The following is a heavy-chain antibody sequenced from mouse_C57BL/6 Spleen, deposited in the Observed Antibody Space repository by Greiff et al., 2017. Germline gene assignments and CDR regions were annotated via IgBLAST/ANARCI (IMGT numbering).Heavy chain of an antibody. CDR1: GFSLTSYG. J-gene: IGHJ4*01. CDR3: AKTFYYGNSYAMDY. Sequence: VMLVESGPGLVAPSQSLSITCTVSGFSLTSYGVSWVRQPPGKGLEWLGGIWGDGSTNDHSALISSLGTSKDNSKSQVFLKLNSLQTDDTATYDCAKTFYYGNSYAMDYWGQGTSVTVSS. V-gene: IGHV2-3*01. D-gene: IGHD1-1*01. CDR2: IWGDGST.